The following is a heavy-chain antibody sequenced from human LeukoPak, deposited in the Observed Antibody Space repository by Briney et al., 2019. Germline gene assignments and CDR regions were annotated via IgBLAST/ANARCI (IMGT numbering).Heavy chain of an antibody. CDR3: ARYSSSWSPNYYYGMDV. V-gene: IGHV3-7*01. J-gene: IGHJ6*02. CDR2: IKQDGSEK. CDR1: GFTFSSYW. Sequence: PGGSLRLSCAASGFTFSSYWMSWVRQAPGKGLEWVANIKQDGSEKYYVDSVKGRFTISRDNAKNSLYLQMNSLRAEDTAVYCCARYSSSWSPNYYYGMDVWGQGTTVTVSS. D-gene: IGHD6-13*01.